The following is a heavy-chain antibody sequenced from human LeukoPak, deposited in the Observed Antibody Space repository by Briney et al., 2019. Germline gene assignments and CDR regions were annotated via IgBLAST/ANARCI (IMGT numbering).Heavy chain of an antibody. J-gene: IGHJ4*02. Sequence: SETLSLTCTVSGGSISSYYWGWIRQPPGKGLEWIGYIYYSGSTNYNPSLKSRVTISVDTSKNQFSLKLSSVTAADTAVYYCARSRQGYSSSWLKLYFDYWGQGTLVTVSS. CDR2: IYYSGST. D-gene: IGHD6-13*01. V-gene: IGHV4-59*01. CDR3: ARSRQGYSSSWLKLYFDY. CDR1: GGSISSYY.